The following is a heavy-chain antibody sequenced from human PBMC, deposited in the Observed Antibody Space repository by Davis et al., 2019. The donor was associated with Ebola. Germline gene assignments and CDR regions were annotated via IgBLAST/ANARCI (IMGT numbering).Heavy chain of an antibody. J-gene: IGHJ4*02. CDR2: ISSSGSTI. CDR1: GFTFSDYY. Sequence: GESLKISCAASGFTFSDYYMSWIRQAPGKGLEWVSYISSSGSTIYYADSVEGRFTISRDNSKNTLYLQVNSLRADDTALYYCAKDGYSSTWPYYFDYWGQGTLVTVSS. D-gene: IGHD6-13*01. V-gene: IGHV3-11*01. CDR3: AKDGYSSTWPYYFDY.